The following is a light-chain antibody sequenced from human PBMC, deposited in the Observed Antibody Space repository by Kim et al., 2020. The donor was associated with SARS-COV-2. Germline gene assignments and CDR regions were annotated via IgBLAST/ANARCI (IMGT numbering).Light chain of an antibody. CDR1: QDISNY. CDR2: DAS. CDR3: QQYDHLPLT. Sequence: DIQMTPSPSSLSASVGDRVTITCQASQDISNYLNWYQQKPGKAPKLLIYDASNLETGVPSRFSGSGSGTDFTFTISSLQPEDIATYYCQQYDHLPLTFGGGTKVDIK. V-gene: IGKV1-33*01. J-gene: IGKJ4*01.